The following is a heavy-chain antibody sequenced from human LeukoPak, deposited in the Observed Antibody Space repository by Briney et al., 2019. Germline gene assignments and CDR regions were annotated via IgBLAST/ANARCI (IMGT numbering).Heavy chain of an antibody. J-gene: IGHJ4*02. CDR3: AKGEGGDSGWYGDY. Sequence: PGRSLRLSCAASGFTFSNYAMHWVRQAPGKGLEWVAVISYDGIDKYYADSVKGRFTISRDNSKNTLFLQMNSLRAEDTAMYYCAKGEGGDSGWYGDYWGQGTLVTVS. V-gene: IGHV3-30*18. CDR1: GFTFSNYA. D-gene: IGHD6-19*01. CDR2: ISYDGIDK.